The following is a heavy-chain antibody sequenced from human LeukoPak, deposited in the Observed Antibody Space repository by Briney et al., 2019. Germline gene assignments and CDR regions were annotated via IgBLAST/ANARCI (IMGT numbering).Heavy chain of an antibody. D-gene: IGHD1-26*01. CDR2: IYHTGTT. V-gene: IGHV4-4*09. J-gene: IGHJ4*02. Sequence: SETLSLTCTVSGGSISSYYWGWIRQPPGKGLEWLGHIYHTGTTLYSPHLNNRLTISVDSSKNQFSLTLNSVTAADTAVYYCASVSVWELATHTGGSFDYWGRGILVTVSS. CDR3: ASVSVWELATHTGGSFDY. CDR1: GGSISSYY.